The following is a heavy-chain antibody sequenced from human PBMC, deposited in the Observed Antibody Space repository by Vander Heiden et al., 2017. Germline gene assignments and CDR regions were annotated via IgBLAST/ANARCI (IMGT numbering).Heavy chain of an antibody. D-gene: IGHD6-19*01. Sequence: QVQLVQSGAEVKKPGSSVKVSCKASGGTFRSYAISWVRQAAGQGLEWMGGIIPIFGTANYAQKFQGRVTITADESTSTAYMELSSLRSEDTAVYYCARASSSGWRFYFDYWGQGTLVTVSS. V-gene: IGHV1-69*01. CDR3: ARASSSGWRFYFDY. J-gene: IGHJ4*02. CDR2: IIPIFGTA. CDR1: GGTFRSYA.